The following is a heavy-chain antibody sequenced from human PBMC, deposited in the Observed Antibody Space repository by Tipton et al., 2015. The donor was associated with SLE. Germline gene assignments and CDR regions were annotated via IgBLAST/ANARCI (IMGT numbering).Heavy chain of an antibody. Sequence: TLSLTCTVSGVSISSYYWSWIRQPPGKGLEWIGYIYYSGSISYNPSLKSRVTISVDTSKNQFSLRLRSVTAADTAVYYCARLAHYNSNWYLGVWGQGSLVTVSS. CDR2: IYYSGSI. CDR3: ARLAHYNSNWYLGV. V-gene: IGHV4-59*08. CDR1: GVSISSYY. J-gene: IGHJ4*02. D-gene: IGHD3-22*01.